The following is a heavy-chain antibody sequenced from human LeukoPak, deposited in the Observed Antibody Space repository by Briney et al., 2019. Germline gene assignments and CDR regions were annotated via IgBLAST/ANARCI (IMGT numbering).Heavy chain of an antibody. CDR1: GGSISSALYH. V-gene: IGHV4-39*02. CDR2: VYYTGST. CDR3: ARDSITMIVVGWYFDL. D-gene: IGHD3-22*01. J-gene: IGHJ2*01. Sequence: ASETLSLTCTVSGGSISSALYHWGWIRQPPGKNLEWLGSVYYTGSTHNNPSLKSRVTISVDTSKNQFSLKLSSVTAADTAVYYCARDSITMIVVGWYFDLWGRGTLVTVSS.